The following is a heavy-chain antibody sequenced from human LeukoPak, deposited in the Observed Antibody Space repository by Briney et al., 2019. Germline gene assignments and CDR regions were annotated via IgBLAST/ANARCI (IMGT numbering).Heavy chain of an antibody. CDR1: GFTFSNAW. Sequence: GGSLRLSCAASGFTFSNAWMSWVRQAPGKGLEWVGRIKSKTDGGTTDYAAPVKGRFTISRDDSKNTLYLQMNSLKTEDTAVYYCTTVSAVAGNPNDYWGQGTLVTVSS. V-gene: IGHV3-15*01. J-gene: IGHJ4*02. CDR3: TTVSAVAGNPNDY. D-gene: IGHD6-19*01. CDR2: IKSKTDGGTT.